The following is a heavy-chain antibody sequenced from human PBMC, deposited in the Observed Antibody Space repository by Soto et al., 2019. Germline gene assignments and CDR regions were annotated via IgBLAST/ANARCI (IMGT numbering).Heavy chain of an antibody. J-gene: IGHJ6*03. CDR1: GLTFSSYA. Sequence: EVQLLESGGGLVQPGGSLRLSCAASGLTFSSYAMSWVRQAPGKGLEWVSAISGSGGSTYYADSVKGRFTISRDNSKNTLYLQMNSLRAEDTAVYYCAKDVYSSGWPYYYYYMDVWGKGTTVTVSS. CDR2: ISGSGGST. CDR3: AKDVYSSGWPYYYYYMDV. V-gene: IGHV3-23*01. D-gene: IGHD6-19*01.